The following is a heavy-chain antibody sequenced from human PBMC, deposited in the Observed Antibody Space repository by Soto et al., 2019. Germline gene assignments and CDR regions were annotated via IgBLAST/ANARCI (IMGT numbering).Heavy chain of an antibody. CDR2: IYYTGTT. V-gene: IGHV4-31*03. D-gene: IGHD2-21*02. CDR1: GGSISSGGYY. J-gene: IGHJ4*02. Sequence: PSETLSPTCTVSGGSISSGGYYWNWILQHPGKGLEWIAYIYYTGTTYYNPSLKSRVTISIDRSNNQFSLMLSSVTAADTAVYYCARDLRLDSRGPGTLVTVSS. CDR3: ARDLRLDS.